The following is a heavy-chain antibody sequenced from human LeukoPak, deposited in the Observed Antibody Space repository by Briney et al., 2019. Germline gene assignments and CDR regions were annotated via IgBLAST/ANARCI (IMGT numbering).Heavy chain of an antibody. CDR2: IYYSGST. CDR3: ARSGGWGFVDY. CDR1: GGSISSYY. D-gene: IGHD6-19*01. J-gene: IGHJ4*02. Sequence: SETLSLTCTVSGGSISSYYWSWIRQPPGKGLEWIGYIYYSGSTNYNPSLKSRVTISVDTSKNQFSLKLSSVTAADTAVYYCARSGGWGFVDYWGQGTLVTVSS. V-gene: IGHV4-59*01.